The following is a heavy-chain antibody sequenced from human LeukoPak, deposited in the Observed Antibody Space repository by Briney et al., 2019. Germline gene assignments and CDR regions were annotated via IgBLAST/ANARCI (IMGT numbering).Heavy chain of an antibody. CDR2: ISWNSGSI. J-gene: IGHJ5*02. D-gene: IGHD6-13*01. CDR1: GFTFDDYA. CDR3: AKGGSSWIVDRLDP. V-gene: IGHV3-9*01. Sequence: GGSLRLSCAASGFTFDDYAMHWVRQAPGKGLEWVSGISWNSGSIGYADSVKGRFTISRDNAKNSLYLQMNSLRAEDTALYYCAKGGSSWIVDRLDPWGQGTLVTVSS.